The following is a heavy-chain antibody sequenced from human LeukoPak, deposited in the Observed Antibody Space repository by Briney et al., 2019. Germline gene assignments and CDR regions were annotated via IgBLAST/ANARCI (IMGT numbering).Heavy chain of an antibody. J-gene: IGHJ4*02. CDR1: GFPFGSYW. Sequence: GGSLRLSCVASGFPFGSYWMTWVPQAPGKGLEGVANIKQDGSKKSYVDSVKGRFTISRDNAKNSLYLQMNSLRAEDTAVYYCARRSGYTAAGTPDYWGQGTLVTVSS. D-gene: IGHD6-13*01. V-gene: IGHV3-7*01. CDR2: IKQDGSKK. CDR3: ARRSGYTAAGTPDY.